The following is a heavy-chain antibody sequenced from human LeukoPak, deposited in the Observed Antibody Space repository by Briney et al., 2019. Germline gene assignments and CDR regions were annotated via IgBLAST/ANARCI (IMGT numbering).Heavy chain of an antibody. CDR3: ARVTGYMIEDYFDY. Sequence: PSETLSLTCTVSGGSISSYYWSWIRQPPGKGLEWIGYIYYSGSTNYKPSLKSRVTISVETSKNQFSLELRSVTAADTAVYCCARVTGYMIEDYFDYWGQGTLVTVSS. J-gene: IGHJ4*02. CDR2: IYYSGST. CDR1: GGSISSYY. D-gene: IGHD3-22*01. V-gene: IGHV4-59*01.